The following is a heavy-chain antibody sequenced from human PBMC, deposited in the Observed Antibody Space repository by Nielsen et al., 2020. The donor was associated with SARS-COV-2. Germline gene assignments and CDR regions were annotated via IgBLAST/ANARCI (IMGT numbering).Heavy chain of an antibody. V-gene: IGHV3-7*03. D-gene: IGHD6-13*01. CDR3: ARELPQSSSWLGMYYYYYGMDV. Sequence: GESLKISCAASGFTFSSYWMSWVRQAPGKGLEWVANIKQDGSEKYYVDSVKGRFTISRDNAKNSLYLQMNSLRAEDTAVYYCARELPQSSSWLGMYYYYYGMDVWGQGTTVTVSS. J-gene: IGHJ6*02. CDR1: GFTFSSYW. CDR2: IKQDGSEK.